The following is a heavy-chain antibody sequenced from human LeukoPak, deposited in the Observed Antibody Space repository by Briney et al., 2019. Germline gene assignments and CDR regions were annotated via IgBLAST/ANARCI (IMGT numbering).Heavy chain of an antibody. CDR1: GYSISSGYY. CDR2: IYHSGST. CDR3: AREGYYGSGSYYYYIDV. D-gene: IGHD3-10*01. J-gene: IGHJ6*03. V-gene: IGHV4-38-2*02. Sequence: PSETLSLTCTVSGYSISSGYYWGWIRQPPGKGLEWIGSIYHSGSTSHKPSLKRLVTLTIHTSKHQFSLKLSSVTAADTAVYYCAREGYYGSGSYYYYIDVWGKGTTVTVSS.